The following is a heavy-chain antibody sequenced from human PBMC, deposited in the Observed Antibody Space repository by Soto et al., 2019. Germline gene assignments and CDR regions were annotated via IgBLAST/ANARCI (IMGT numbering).Heavy chain of an antibody. V-gene: IGHV1-69*13. J-gene: IGHJ6*02. CDR3: ARDSCSSTSCFFGYYYYGMDV. CDR2: IIPIFGTA. Sequence: ASVKVSCKASGGTFSSYAISWVRQAPGQGLEWMGGIIPIFGTANYAQKFQGRVTITADESTSTAYMELSSLRSEDTAVYYCARDSCSSTSCFFGYYYYGMDVWGQGTTVTV. CDR1: GGTFSSYA. D-gene: IGHD2-2*01.